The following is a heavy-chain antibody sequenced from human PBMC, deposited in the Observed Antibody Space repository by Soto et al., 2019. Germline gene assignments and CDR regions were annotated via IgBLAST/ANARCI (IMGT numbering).Heavy chain of an antibody. Sequence: QVQLHQWGAGLLKPSEILSLTCAVYNGSFMGYYWTWARQPPGKGLEWIGEINHVGSPNYNPSLKSRVAISIDTSKQQFSLRLNSLTAADTAVYYCASLSGGRFLDKGDYWGQGIQVTVSS. CDR2: INHVGSP. CDR1: NGSFMGYY. D-gene: IGHD3-3*01. CDR3: ASLSGGRFLDKGDY. J-gene: IGHJ4*02. V-gene: IGHV4-34*01.